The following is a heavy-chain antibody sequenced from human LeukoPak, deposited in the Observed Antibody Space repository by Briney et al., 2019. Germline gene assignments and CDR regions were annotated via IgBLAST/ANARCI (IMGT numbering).Heavy chain of an antibody. CDR2: IKQDGSEK. V-gene: IGHV3-7*01. CDR3: ARVGGGSPYYYGMDV. D-gene: IGHD2-15*01. CDR1: GFTFSSYW. Sequence: PGGSLRLSCAASGFTFSSYWMSWVRQAPGKGLEWVANIKQDGSEKYYVDSVKGRFTISRDNAKNSLYLQMNSLRAEDTAVYYCARVGGGSPYYYGMDVWGQGTTVTVSS. J-gene: IGHJ6*02.